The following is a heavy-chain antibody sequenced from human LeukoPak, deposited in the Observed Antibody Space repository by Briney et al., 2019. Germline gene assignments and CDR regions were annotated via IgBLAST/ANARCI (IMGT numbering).Heavy chain of an antibody. Sequence: GASVKVSCKASGGTFSSYAISWVRQAPGQGLEWMGWISAYNGNTNYAQKLQGRVTMTTDTSTSTAYMELRSLRSDDTAVYYCARDYVDRFGWFDPWGQGTLVTVSS. CDR1: GGTFSSYA. CDR3: ARDYVDRFGWFDP. D-gene: IGHD3-10*01. CDR2: ISAYNGNT. J-gene: IGHJ5*02. V-gene: IGHV1-18*01.